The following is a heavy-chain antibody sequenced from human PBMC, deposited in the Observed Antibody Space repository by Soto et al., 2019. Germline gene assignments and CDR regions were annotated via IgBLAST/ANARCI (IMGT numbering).Heavy chain of an antibody. CDR3: ARDHDMFDSLPRSPQFYHGMDV. D-gene: IGHD3-10*02. V-gene: IGHV4-61*03. CDR1: GGSVSSFSYY. J-gene: IGHJ6*02. CDR2: IHHSGAT. Sequence: VQLQESGPGLVKASETLSLICSVSGGSVSSFSYYWSWIRQPPGRRPEWIGYIHHSGATRYNPSLNDRVSISLDTSKNHLALKLNSVTAADTAVYYCARDHDMFDSLPRSPQFYHGMDVWGQGTTVIVSS.